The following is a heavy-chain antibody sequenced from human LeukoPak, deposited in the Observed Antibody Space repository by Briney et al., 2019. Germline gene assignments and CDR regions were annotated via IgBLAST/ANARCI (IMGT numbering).Heavy chain of an antibody. V-gene: IGHV4-34*01. CDR1: GGSFSGYY. CDR3: ARGTYGLAVYGDHDRDGMDV. CDR2: INHSGST. J-gene: IGHJ6*02. Sequence: PSETLSLTCAVYGGSFSGYYWSWIRQPPGKGLEWIGEINHSGSTNYNPSLKSRVTISVDTSKNQFSLKLRSVTAADTAVYYCARGTYGLAVYGDHDRDGMDVWGQGTTVTVSS. D-gene: IGHD4-17*01.